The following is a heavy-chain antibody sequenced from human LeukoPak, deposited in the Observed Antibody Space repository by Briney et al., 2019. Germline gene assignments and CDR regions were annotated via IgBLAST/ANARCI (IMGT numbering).Heavy chain of an antibody. V-gene: IGHV3-23*01. CDR1: GFTFSSYA. J-gene: IGHJ5*02. Sequence: GGSLRHSCAASGFTFSSYAMSWVRQAPGKGLEWVSAISGSGGSTYYADSVKGRFTISRDNSKNTLYLQMNSLRAEDTAVYYCAKASSGWYARWFDPWGQGTLVTVSS. CDR3: AKASSGWYARWFDP. D-gene: IGHD6-19*01. CDR2: ISGSGGST.